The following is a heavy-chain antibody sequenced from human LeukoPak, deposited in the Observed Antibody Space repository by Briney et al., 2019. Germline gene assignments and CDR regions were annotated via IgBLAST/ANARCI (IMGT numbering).Heavy chain of an antibody. D-gene: IGHD2-2*01. Sequence: SETLSLTCAVSGYSISSGYYWGWIRRPPGKGLEWIGSIYHSGSTYYNPSLKSRVTISVDTSKNQFSLKLSSVTAADTAVYYCARHAPMGYCSSTSCWGFDYWGQGTLVTVSS. CDR3: ARHAPMGYCSSTSCWGFDY. J-gene: IGHJ4*02. CDR1: GYSISSGYY. V-gene: IGHV4-38-2*01. CDR2: IYHSGST.